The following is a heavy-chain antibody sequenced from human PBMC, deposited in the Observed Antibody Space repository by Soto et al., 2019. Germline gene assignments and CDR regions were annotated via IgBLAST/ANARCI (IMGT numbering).Heavy chain of an antibody. J-gene: IGHJ6*03. D-gene: IGHD2-2*01. CDR1: GYTFTSYY. CDR3: ARDGSTSWRGNYMDV. Sequence: QVQLVQSGAEVKKPWASVKVSCKASGYTFTSYYMHWVRQAPGQGLEWMGIINPSGGSTSYAQKFQGRVTMTRDTSTSTVYMELSSLRSEDTAVYYCARDGSTSWRGNYMDVWGKGTTVTVSS. CDR2: INPSGGST. V-gene: IGHV1-46*03.